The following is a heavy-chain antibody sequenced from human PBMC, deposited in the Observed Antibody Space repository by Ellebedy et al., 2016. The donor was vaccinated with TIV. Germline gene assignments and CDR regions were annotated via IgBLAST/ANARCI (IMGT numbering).Heavy chain of an antibody. J-gene: IGHJ6*02. CDR2: ISDSRLYI. V-gene: IGHV3-21*01. CDR1: GFTFSNYN. CDR3: ARDKRFQKHYGLDL. Sequence: GESLKISCAASGFTFSNYNMNWVRQAPGKGLEWLSSISDSRLYIYYADSVKGRFTISRDNAKNSLYLQMNSLRAEDTAVYYCARDKRFQKHYGLDLWGQGTTVTVSS.